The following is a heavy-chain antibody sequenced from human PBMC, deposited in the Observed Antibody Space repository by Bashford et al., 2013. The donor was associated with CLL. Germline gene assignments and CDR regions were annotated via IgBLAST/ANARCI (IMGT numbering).Heavy chain of an antibody. J-gene: IGHJ6*01. V-gene: IGHV1-69*13. CDR1: GGTFSSYA. D-gene: IGHD2-2*01. CDR2: IIPIFGTA. CDR3: ARVIPDDIVVVPAAIYYYGMDV. Sequence: SVKVSCKASGGTFSSYAISWVRQAPGQGLEWMRGIIPIFGTANYAQKFQGRVTITADESTSTAYMELSSLRSEDTAVYYCARVIPDDIVVVPAAIYYYGMDVWG.